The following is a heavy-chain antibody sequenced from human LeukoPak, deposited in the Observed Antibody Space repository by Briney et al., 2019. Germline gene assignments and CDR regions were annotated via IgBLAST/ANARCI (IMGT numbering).Heavy chain of an antibody. CDR1: GYTLTGYY. Sequence: SVKVSCKASGYTLTGYYIHWVRQVPGQGSEWMGWINPNSGGTNYAQKLQGRVTMTTDTSTRTAYMELSWLISDEPAVYFRARDVRYFDWLGGDYFDYWGQGTLVTVSS. CDR3: ARDVRYFDWLGGDYFDY. V-gene: IGHV1-2*02. D-gene: IGHD3-9*01. J-gene: IGHJ4*02. CDR2: INPNSGGT.